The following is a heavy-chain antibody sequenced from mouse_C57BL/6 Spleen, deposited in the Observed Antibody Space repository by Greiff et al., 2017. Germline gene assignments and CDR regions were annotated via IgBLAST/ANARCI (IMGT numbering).Heavy chain of an antibody. CDR2: ISSGGSYT. V-gene: IGHV5-6*01. CDR1: GFTFSSYG. J-gene: IGHJ3*01. D-gene: IGHD3-1*01. CDR3: ARQGLGDWFAY. Sequence: EVQLQQSGGDLVKPGGSLKLSCAASGFTFSSYGMSWVRQTPDKRLEWVATISSGGSYTYYPDSVKGRFTISRDNAKNTLYLQMSSLKSEDTAMDYCARQGLGDWFAYWGQGTLVTVSA.